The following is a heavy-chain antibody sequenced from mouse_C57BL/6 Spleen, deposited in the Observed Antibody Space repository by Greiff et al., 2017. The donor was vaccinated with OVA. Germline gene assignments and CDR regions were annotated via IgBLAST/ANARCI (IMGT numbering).Heavy chain of an antibody. CDR1: GYTFTSYW. D-gene: IGHD2-4*01. CDR3: ARTVYDYDGDYYAMDY. CDR2: IHPNSGST. Sequence: QVQLQQPGAELVKPGASVKLSCKASGYTFTSYWMHWVKQRPGQGLEWIGMIHPNSGSTNYNEKFKSKATLTVDKSSSTAYMQLSSLTSEDSAVYYCARTVYDYDGDYYAMDYWGQGTSVTVSS. V-gene: IGHV1-64*01. J-gene: IGHJ4*01.